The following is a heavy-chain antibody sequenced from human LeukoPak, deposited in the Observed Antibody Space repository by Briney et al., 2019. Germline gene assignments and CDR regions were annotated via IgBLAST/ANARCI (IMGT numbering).Heavy chain of an antibody. Sequence: APGKVSFKASGYTFSNHCYSLGGQGPGQGRGGEGLINPNSGGTNYVQKFQGRVTMTRDTSISTAYMELSRLRSDDTAVYYCARVPRMDIAAAELDYWGQGTLVTVSS. V-gene: IGHV1-2*02. J-gene: IGHJ4*02. CDR3: ARVPRMDIAAAELDY. CDR1: GYTFSNHC. D-gene: IGHD6-13*01. CDR2: INPNSGGT.